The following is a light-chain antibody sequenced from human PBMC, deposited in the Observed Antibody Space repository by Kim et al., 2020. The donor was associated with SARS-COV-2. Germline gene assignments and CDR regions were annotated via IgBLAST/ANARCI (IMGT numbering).Light chain of an antibody. Sequence: QSVLTQPPSASGTPGQRVTISCSGSSSNIGSNPVNWYQQLPGTAPKLLIYFNDQRPSGVPDRLSGSKSGTSASLAFSGLQSDDEADYFCATWDDSLNGWVFGGGTQLTVL. CDR2: FND. J-gene: IGLJ3*02. CDR3: ATWDDSLNGWV. CDR1: SSNIGSNP. V-gene: IGLV1-44*01.